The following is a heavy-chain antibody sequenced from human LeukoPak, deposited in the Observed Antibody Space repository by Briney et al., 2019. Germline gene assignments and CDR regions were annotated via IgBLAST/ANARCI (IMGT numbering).Heavy chain of an antibody. Sequence: MSSETLSLTCSVSDDSITMYYWTWIRQPPGKGLEWIGYVDHTGSTNFNPSLNGRVSISRDTTNNLFSLRLRSVTAADTAVYFCARGRVSSSTWYSTYYYYFYMDVWGKGTTVTVSS. CDR2: VDHTGST. CDR1: DDSITMYY. D-gene: IGHD1-1*01. V-gene: IGHV4-59*01. CDR3: ARGRVSSSTWYSTYYYYFYMDV. J-gene: IGHJ6*03.